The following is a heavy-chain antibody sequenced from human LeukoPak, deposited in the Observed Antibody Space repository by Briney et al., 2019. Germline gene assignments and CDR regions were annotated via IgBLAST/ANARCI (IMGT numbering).Heavy chain of an antibody. CDR2: IYYSGST. D-gene: IGHD6-19*01. CDR3: ATQWRAVAGTGPAFDY. V-gene: IGHV4-31*03. J-gene: IGHJ4*02. Sequence: SETLSLTCTVSGGSISSGGYYWSWIRQHPGKGLEWIGHIYYSGSTYYNPSLKSRVTISVDTSKNQFSLKLSSVTAADTAVYYCATQWRAVAGTGPAFDYWGQGTLVTVSS. CDR1: GGSISSGGYY.